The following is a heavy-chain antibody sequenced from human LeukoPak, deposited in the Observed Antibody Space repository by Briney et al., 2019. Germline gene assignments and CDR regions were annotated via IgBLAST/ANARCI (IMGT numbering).Heavy chain of an antibody. CDR1: GFSFSNAW. V-gene: IGHV3-15*01. CDR2: IKSKTDGGTT. CDR3: STGETWLQIFVY. J-gene: IGHJ4*02. Sequence: GGSLRLSCAASGFSFSNAWMSWVRQAPGKGLKWIGRIKSKTDGGTTDYAAPVKGRYTISRDDSKNTLYLQMNSLKTEDTAVYYCSTGETWLQIFVYWGQGTLVTVSS. D-gene: IGHD5-24*01.